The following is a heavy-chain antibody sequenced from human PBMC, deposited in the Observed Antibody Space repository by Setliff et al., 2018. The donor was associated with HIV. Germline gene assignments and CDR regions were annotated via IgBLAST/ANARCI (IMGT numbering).Heavy chain of an antibody. CDR3: ARMVRSGYDRGYFDS. CDR2: IYSGGTT. CDR1: GFTVSSNY. Sequence: GGSLRLSCAASGFTVSSNYMNWVRQAPGKGLEWVSIIYSGGTTYYADSVKGRFTISRDNAKNSLSLQMNSLRAEDTAVYYCARMVRSGYDRGYFDSWGQGTLVTVSS. V-gene: IGHV3-66*01. J-gene: IGHJ4*02. D-gene: IGHD5-12*01.